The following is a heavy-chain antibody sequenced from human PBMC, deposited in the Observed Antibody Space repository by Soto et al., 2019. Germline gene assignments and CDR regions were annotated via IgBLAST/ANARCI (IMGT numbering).Heavy chain of an antibody. J-gene: IGHJ6*02. D-gene: IGHD2-15*01. Sequence: QVQLVESGGGVVQPGRSLRLSCAASGFTFSSYGLHWVRQAPGKGLEWVAVIWYDGSNKYYADSVKGRFTICRDNSKNTLYLQMNSLRAEDTAVYYCARDGDIVVVVAATGHYYGMDVCGQGTMVTVSS. CDR2: IWYDGSNK. V-gene: IGHV3-33*01. CDR3: ARDGDIVVVVAATGHYYGMDV. CDR1: GFTFSSYG.